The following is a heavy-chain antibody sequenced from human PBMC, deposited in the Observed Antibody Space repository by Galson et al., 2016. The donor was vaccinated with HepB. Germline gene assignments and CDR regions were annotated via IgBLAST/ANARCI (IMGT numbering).Heavy chain of an antibody. J-gene: IGHJ4*02. V-gene: IGHV1-69*13. CDR1: GGAFSSYA. D-gene: IGHD3-10*01. Sequence: SVKVSCKASGGAFSSYAVNWVRQAPGQGLEWMGGIIPIFRTPNYAQKFQGRVTITADESTSTIYMELSSLTSGDTAVYYCVCQQRSGNYYTNQSFDYWGQGTLVTVSS. CDR2: IIPIFRTP. CDR3: VCQQRSGNYYTNQSFDY.